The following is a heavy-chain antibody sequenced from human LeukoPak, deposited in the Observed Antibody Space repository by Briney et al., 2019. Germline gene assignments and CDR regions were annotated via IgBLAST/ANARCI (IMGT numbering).Heavy chain of an antibody. Sequence: PSETLSLTCTVSGGSISSYYWSWIRQPPGKGLGWIGYIYYSGSTNYNPSLKSPVTISVDTSKNQFSLKLSSVTAADTAVYYCARDTAMGNFDYWGQGTLVTVSS. CDR3: ARDTAMGNFDY. V-gene: IGHV4-59*01. CDR2: IYYSGST. D-gene: IGHD5-18*01. CDR1: GGSISSYY. J-gene: IGHJ4*02.